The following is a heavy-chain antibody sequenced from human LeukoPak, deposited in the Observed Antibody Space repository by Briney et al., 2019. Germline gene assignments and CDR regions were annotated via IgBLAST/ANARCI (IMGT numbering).Heavy chain of an antibody. D-gene: IGHD2-2*01. V-gene: IGHV3-30*02. J-gene: IGHJ4*02. CDR3: DCSSNNCYAAGDY. CDR1: GFTFSSYG. CDR2: IRYDGSNK. Sequence: GGSLRLSCAASGFTFSSYGMHWVRQAPGKGLEWVAFIRYDGSNKYYADSVKGRFTISRDNSKNTLYLHVNSLRPEDTAVYYCDCSSNNCYAAGDYWGQGTLVTVSS.